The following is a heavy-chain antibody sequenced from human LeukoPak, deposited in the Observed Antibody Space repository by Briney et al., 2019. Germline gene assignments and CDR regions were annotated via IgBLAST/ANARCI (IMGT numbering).Heavy chain of an antibody. CDR2: INPSGGST. D-gene: IGHD3-22*01. CDR3: ASNYYDSSGGYGPRDH. CDR1: GYTFTSYY. Sequence: ASVKVSCKASGYTFTSYYMHWVRQAPGQGLEWMGIINPSGGSTSYAQKFQGRVTMTRDTSTSTVYMELSSLRSEDTAVYYCASNYYDSSGGYGPRDHWGQGTLVTVSS. V-gene: IGHV1-46*01. J-gene: IGHJ4*02.